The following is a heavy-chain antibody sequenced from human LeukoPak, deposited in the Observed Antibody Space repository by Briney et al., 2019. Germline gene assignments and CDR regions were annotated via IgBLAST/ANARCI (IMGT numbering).Heavy chain of an antibody. Sequence: ASVKVSCKASGYTFTSCDINWVRQATGPGLEWMGWMNPNSGNTGYGQSFQGRITMTRDISIGTAYMELSNLTSEDTAIYYCTRGSSGRRDNWGQGTLVTVSA. J-gene: IGHJ4*02. D-gene: IGHD6-19*01. CDR2: MNPNSGNT. CDR1: GYTFTSCD. CDR3: TRGSSGRRDN. V-gene: IGHV1-8*01.